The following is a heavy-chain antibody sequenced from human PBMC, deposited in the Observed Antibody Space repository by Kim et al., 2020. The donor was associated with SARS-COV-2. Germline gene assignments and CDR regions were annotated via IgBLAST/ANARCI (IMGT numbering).Heavy chain of an antibody. J-gene: IGHJ4*02. D-gene: IGHD3-16*02. CDR2: ISWNSGSI. CDR3: ACIPGELSLPVDY. Sequence: GGSLRLSCAASGFTFDDYAMHWVRQAPGKGLEWVSGISWNSGSIGYADSVKGRFTISRDNAKNSLYLQMNSLRAEDTALYYCACIPGELSLPVDYWGQGTLVTVSS. V-gene: IGHV3-9*01. CDR1: GFTFDDYA.